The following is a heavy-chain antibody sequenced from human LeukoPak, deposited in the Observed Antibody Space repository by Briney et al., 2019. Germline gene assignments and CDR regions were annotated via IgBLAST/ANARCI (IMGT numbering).Heavy chain of an antibody. CDR3: ARSYASSGLDH. CDR2: IHHSGDT. J-gene: IGHJ4*02. CDR1: GYSITSIYY. Sequence: SETLSLTCTVSGYSITSIYYWGGSRQPPGKGVEWIGSIHHSGDTAYNPSLKSRVTISVDTSKSQFSLKLSSVTAADTAVYYCARSYASSGLDHWGQGTLVTVSS. V-gene: IGHV4-38-2*02. D-gene: IGHD3-16*01.